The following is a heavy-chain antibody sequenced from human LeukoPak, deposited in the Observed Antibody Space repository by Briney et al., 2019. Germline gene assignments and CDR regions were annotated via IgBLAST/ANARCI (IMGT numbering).Heavy chain of an antibody. CDR3: ARDSSWAEGAFDI. J-gene: IGHJ3*02. V-gene: IGHV1-8*03. D-gene: IGHD6-13*01. CDR1: GYTFTSYD. Sequence: EASVKVSCKASGYTFTSYDINWVRQATGQGLEWMGWMNPNSGNTGYAQKFQGRVTITRNTSISTAYMELSSLRSEDTAVYYCARDSSWAEGAFDIWGQGTMVTVSS. CDR2: MNPNSGNT.